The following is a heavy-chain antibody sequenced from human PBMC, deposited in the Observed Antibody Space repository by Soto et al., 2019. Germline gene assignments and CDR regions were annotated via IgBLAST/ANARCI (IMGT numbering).Heavy chain of an antibody. V-gene: IGHV3-23*01. J-gene: IGHJ4*02. D-gene: IGHD3-9*01. Sequence: WGSLLLSCAASVFTFSSYAMSWVRQAPGKGLEWVSAISGTGGGTYYADSVKGRFTISIDNSKNTLYLQMNRLRAEDTAVYYCAKDIMDILTGSPPGPFDYWGQGTMVTVSS. CDR1: VFTFSSYA. CDR2: ISGTGGGT. CDR3: AKDIMDILTGSPPGPFDY.